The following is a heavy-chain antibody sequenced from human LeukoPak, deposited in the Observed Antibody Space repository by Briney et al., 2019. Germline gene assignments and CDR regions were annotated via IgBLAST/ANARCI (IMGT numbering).Heavy chain of an antibody. CDR1: GGSISSYY. V-gene: IGHV4-59*01. J-gene: IGHJ4*02. CDR3: ARVNLGYSYGYDFGY. Sequence: SETLSLTCTVSGGSISSYYWSWIRQPPGKGLEWIGYIYYSGSTNYNPSLKSRVTISVDTSKNQFSLKLSSVTAADTAVYYCARVNLGYSYGYDFGYWGQGTLVTVSS. CDR2: IYYSGST. D-gene: IGHD5-18*01.